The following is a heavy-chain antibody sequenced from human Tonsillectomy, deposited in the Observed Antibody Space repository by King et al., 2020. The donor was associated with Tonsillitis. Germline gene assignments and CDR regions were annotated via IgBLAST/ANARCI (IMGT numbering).Heavy chain of an antibody. D-gene: IGHD3-22*01. V-gene: IGHV3-49*03. CDR2: IRSKAYDGTA. CDR1: GFTFGDYA. Sequence: VQLVESGGGLVQPGRSLRLSCTASGFTFGDYAMTWFRQTPGKGLEWVGLIRSKAYDGTAEYAASVRGRFTISRDDSKSIAYLQMNSLKTEDSAMYYCSRVQYDGSGYYHYDMDVWGQGTTVTVSS. J-gene: IGHJ6*02. CDR3: SRVQYDGSGYYHYDMDV.